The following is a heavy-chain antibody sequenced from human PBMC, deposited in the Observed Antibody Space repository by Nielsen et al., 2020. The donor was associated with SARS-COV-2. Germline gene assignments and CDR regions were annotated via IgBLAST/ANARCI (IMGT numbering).Heavy chain of an antibody. CDR2: IYYSGST. CDR3: ARDVPQWLWPNDAFDI. V-gene: IGHV4-39*07. J-gene: IGHJ3*02. CDR1: GGSISSYY. D-gene: IGHD6-19*01. Sequence: SETLSLTCTVSGGSISSYYWGWIRQPPGKGLEWIGSIYYSGSTYYNPSLKSRVTISVDTSKNQFSLKLSSVTAADTAVYYCARDVPQWLWPNDAFDIWGQGTMVTVSS.